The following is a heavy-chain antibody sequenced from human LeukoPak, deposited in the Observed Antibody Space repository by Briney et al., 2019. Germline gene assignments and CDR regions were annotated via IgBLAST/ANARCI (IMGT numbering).Heavy chain of an antibody. J-gene: IGHJ4*02. V-gene: IGHV3-23*01. CDR1: GFTFSSYA. D-gene: IGHD3-3*01. Sequence: PGGSLRLSCAASGFTFSSYAMSWVRQAPGKGLEWVSAISGSGGSTYYADSVKGRFTISRDNSKNTLYLQMNSLRAEDTAVYYCAKDQTITIFGVVISALDYWGQGTLVTVSS. CDR3: AKDQTITIFGVVISALDY. CDR2: ISGSGGST.